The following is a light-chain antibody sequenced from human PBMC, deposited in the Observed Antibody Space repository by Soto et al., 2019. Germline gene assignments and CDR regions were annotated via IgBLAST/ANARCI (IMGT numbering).Light chain of an antibody. J-gene: IGKJ4*01. CDR3: QQYNNWLT. CDR2: GAS. Sequence: EIVMTQSPATLSVSPGERATLSCRASQSVSNNLAWYQQRPGQAPRLLIYGASTRATGIPAKFSGSGSGTEFTLTIGSLQPEDFGVYYCQQYNNWLTFGGGTKVEIK. CDR1: QSVSNN. V-gene: IGKV3-15*01.